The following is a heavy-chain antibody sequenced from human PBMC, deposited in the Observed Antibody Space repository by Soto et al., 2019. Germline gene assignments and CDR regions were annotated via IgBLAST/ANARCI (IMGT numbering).Heavy chain of an antibody. CDR2: ISYDGSHK. Sequence: GGSLRLSCAASGFTFSNHWMSWVRQAPGKGLEWVAVISYDGSHKYYADSVKGRFTISRDNSKNTLYVQMNSLRAEDTAMYYCAKDHSNSGDYYYGMDVWGQGTTVTVSS. J-gene: IGHJ6*02. CDR3: AKDHSNSGDYYYGMDV. V-gene: IGHV3-30*18. CDR1: GFTFSNHW. D-gene: IGHD6-13*01.